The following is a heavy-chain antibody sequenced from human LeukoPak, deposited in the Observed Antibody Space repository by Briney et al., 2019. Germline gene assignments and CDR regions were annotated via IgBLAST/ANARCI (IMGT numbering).Heavy chain of an antibody. V-gene: IGHV4-59*01. D-gene: IGHD3-9*01. CDR1: GGSISSYY. Sequence: SETLSLTCTVSGGSISSYYWSWIRQPPGEGLEWIGYIYYSGSTNYNPPLKSRVTISVDTSKNQFSLKLSSVTAADTAVYYCARARDSDILTGYPYYFDYWGQGTLVTVSS. CDR3: ARARDSDILTGYPYYFDY. CDR2: IYYSGST. J-gene: IGHJ4*02.